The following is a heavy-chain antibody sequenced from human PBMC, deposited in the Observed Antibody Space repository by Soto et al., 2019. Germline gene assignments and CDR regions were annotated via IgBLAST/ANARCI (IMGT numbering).Heavy chain of an antibody. V-gene: IGHV1-18*01. D-gene: IGHD3-10*01. CDR2: ISPHKGDT. CDR3: ARDLDASGSYFTTY. Sequence: ASVKVSCKTSGYTFSSIGISWVRQAPGQGLEWMGWISPHKGDTYYAQRLQGGVTMTTDTSTSTAYMELRSLRSDDTAVYFCARDLDASGSYFTTYWGQGTLVTVSS. J-gene: IGHJ4*02. CDR1: GYTFSSIG.